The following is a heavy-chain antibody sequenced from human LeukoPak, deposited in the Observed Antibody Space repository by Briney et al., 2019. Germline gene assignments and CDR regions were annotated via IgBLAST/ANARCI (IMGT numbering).Heavy chain of an antibody. CDR1: GYTFTSYG. Sequence: APVKVSCKASGYTFTSYGISWVRQAPGQGLEWMGWMNPNSGNTGYAQNFQGRVTMTRNTSISTAYMELSSLRSEDTAVYYCARGGRNGYNLYAFDIWGQGTMVTVSS. J-gene: IGHJ3*02. CDR2: MNPNSGNT. CDR3: ARGGRNGYNLYAFDI. D-gene: IGHD5-24*01. V-gene: IGHV1-8*02.